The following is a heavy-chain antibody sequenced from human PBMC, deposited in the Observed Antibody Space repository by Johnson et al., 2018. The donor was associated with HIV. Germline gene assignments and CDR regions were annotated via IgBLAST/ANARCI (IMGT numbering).Heavy chain of an antibody. CDR3: TTAIVIDAFDI. Sequence: VQLVESGGGLVKPGGSLRLSCAASGFTFSNVWMTWVRQAPGKGLEWVGRIKRKIEGETTDYAAPVKGRFTISRDDSKNTLYLQMNSLKTEDTAVYYCTTAIVIDAFDIWGQGTMVTVSS. J-gene: IGHJ3*02. CDR2: IKRKIEGETT. D-gene: IGHD3-16*02. V-gene: IGHV3-15*01. CDR1: GFTFSNVW.